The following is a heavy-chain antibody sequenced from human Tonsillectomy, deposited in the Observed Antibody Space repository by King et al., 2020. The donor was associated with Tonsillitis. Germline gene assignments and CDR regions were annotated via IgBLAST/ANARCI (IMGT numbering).Heavy chain of an antibody. V-gene: IGHV4-30-2*01. CDR3: ASLYYYDSSGYYLDY. CDR2: IYHSGST. Sequence: QLQESGSGLVKPSQTLSLTCAVSGGSISSGGDSWSWIRQPPGKGLEWIGYIYHSGSTYYNPSLKSRVTISVDRSKNQFSLKLFSVTAADTAVYYCASLYYYDSSGYYLDYWGQGALVTVSS. CDR1: GGSISSGGDS. D-gene: IGHD3-22*01. J-gene: IGHJ4*02.